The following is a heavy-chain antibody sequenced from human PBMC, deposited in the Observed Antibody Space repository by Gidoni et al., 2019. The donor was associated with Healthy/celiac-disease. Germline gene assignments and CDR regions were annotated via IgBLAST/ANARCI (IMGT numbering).Heavy chain of an antibody. CDR1: GGSISSSSYY. CDR3: AGSGYALGYYYMDV. CDR2: IYYSGST. D-gene: IGHD5-12*01. J-gene: IGHJ6*03. Sequence: QLQLQESGPGLVKPSEPLSLPCTVSGGSISSSSYYWGWIRQPPGKGLEWIGSIYYSGSTYYNPSLKSRVTISVDTSKNQFSRKLSSVAAADTAVYYCAGSGYALGYYYMDVWGKGTTVTVSS. V-gene: IGHV4-39*01.